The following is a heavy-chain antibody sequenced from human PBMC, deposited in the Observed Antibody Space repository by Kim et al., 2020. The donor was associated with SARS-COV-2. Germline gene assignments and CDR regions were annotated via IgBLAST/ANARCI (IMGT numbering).Heavy chain of an antibody. D-gene: IGHD5-18*01. Sequence: SVKGRFTISRDNAKNSLYLQMNSLRAEDTAVYYCARDRSSGYSYGYPADYWGQGTLVTVSS. CDR3: ARDRSSGYSYGYPADY. V-gene: IGHV3-11*06. J-gene: IGHJ4*02.